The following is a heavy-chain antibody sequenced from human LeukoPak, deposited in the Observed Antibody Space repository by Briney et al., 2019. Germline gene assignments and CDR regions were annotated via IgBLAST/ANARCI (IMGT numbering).Heavy chain of an antibody. J-gene: IGHJ4*02. V-gene: IGHV3-7*01. D-gene: IGHD4-17*01. Sequence: GGSLRLSCAASGFNFNRSWMSWVRQAPGKGLEWVANIKQDGSEKYYVDSVKGRFTISRDNAKNSLYLQMNSLRAEDTAMYYCARETTVTTHFDYWGQGTLVTVSS. CDR2: IKQDGSEK. CDR3: ARETTVTTHFDY. CDR1: GFNFNRSW.